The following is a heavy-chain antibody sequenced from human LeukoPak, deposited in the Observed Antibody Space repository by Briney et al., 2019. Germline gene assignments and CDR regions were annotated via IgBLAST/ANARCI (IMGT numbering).Heavy chain of an antibody. Sequence: GGSLRLSCAASGLTVSSNCMSWVRQAPGKGLEYVSAISRSGGSTYYADSVKDRFTISRDNSKNTLSLQMGGLRAEDMAVYYCTRVGDNDAFDIWGQGAMVTVSS. CDR2: ISRSGGST. D-gene: IGHD3-10*01. V-gene: IGHV3-64*02. J-gene: IGHJ3*02. CDR3: TRVGDNDAFDI. CDR1: GLTVSSNC.